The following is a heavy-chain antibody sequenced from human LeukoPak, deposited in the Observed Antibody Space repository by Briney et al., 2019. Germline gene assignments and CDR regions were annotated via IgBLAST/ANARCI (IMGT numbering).Heavy chain of an antibody. CDR2: INTSGSG. J-gene: IGHJ3*02. CDR1: GGSISNYY. CDR3: AREIHFDSSGQRTLHAFDI. D-gene: IGHD3-22*01. Sequence: SETLSLTCTVSGGSISNYYWSWIRQPAGKGLEWIGRINTSGSGDYNPSLQSRVTMSVDTSKNQFSLKVNSVTAADTAVYYCAREIHFDSSGQRTLHAFDIWGQGTMVTVSS. V-gene: IGHV4-4*07.